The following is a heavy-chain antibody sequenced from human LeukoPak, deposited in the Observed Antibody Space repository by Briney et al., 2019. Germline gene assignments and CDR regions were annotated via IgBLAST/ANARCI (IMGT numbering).Heavy chain of an antibody. CDR2: VYSSGSA. CDR1: GDSISSGGYS. CDR3: AREKIDYDILTGYYKGNNYDY. V-gene: IGHV4-30-4*07. Sequence: SETLSLTCAVPGDSISSGGYSTSWIRQPPGKGLEWLVYVYSSGSAYYNPSLKSRVTISVDTSKNQFSLNLSSVTAADTAVYYCAREKIDYDILTGYYKGNNYDYWGQGTLVTVSS. J-gene: IGHJ4*02. D-gene: IGHD3-9*01.